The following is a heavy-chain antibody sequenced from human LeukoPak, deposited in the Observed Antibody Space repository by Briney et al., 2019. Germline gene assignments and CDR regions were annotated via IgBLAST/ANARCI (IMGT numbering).Heavy chain of an antibody. Sequence: GGSLRLSCAASGFTFSTYFMHWVRQAPGKGLEWVADIASDGSHTFYVESVKGRFTISGDNSKNTLYLQMNSLRAEDTAVYFCARERQDTILHSGASDIWGQGSMVTVSS. V-gene: IGHV3-30-3*01. CDR1: GFTFSTYF. D-gene: IGHD2-21*01. J-gene: IGHJ3*02. CDR2: IASDGSHT. CDR3: ARERQDTILHSGASDI.